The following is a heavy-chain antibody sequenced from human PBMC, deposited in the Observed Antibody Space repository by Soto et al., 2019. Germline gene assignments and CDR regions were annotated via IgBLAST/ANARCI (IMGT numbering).Heavy chain of an antibody. D-gene: IGHD3-22*01. CDR3: ARHGGSHYLSSGYHYALDY. CDR2: IDLTDSYP. V-gene: IGHV5-10-1*01. J-gene: IGHJ4*02. CDR1: GYICPNKW. Sequence: PXELLKISGKGSGYICPNKWSSWLRQRPGKGRGWVGRIDLTDSYPTYSPSFQGHVSFSADKSIHTTYLHFSSLRASDTALYYCARHGGSHYLSSGYHYALDYWGQGTPVTVSS.